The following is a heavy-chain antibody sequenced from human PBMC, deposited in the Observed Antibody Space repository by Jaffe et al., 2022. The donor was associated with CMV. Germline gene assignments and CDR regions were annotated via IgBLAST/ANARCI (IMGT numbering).Heavy chain of an antibody. D-gene: IGHD2-8*01. J-gene: IGHJ2*01. CDR1: GGSFSGYY. CDR3: ARAGCTNGVCYTLDPYWYFDL. V-gene: IGHV4-34*01. Sequence: QVQLQQWGAGLLKPSETLSLTCAVYGGSFSGYYWSWIRQPPGKGLEWIGEINHSGSTNYNPSLKSRVTISVDTSKNQFSLKLSSVTAADTAVYYCARAGCTNGVCYTLDPYWYFDLWGRGTLVTVSS. CDR2: INHSGST.